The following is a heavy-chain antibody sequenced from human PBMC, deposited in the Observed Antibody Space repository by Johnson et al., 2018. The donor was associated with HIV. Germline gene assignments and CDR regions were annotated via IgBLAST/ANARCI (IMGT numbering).Heavy chain of an antibody. CDR2: ISWDGGST. D-gene: IGHD2-21*02. J-gene: IGHJ3*02. CDR1: GFTFDDHA. CDR3: ARFRRAYCAGDCPSRAFDI. Sequence: VQLVESGGVVVQPGGSLTLSCAASGFTFDDHAMHWVRQAPGQGLEWVSLISWDGGSTYYADSVKGRFTISRDNSKNTLYLQMHSLRAGDTALYYWARFRRAYCAGDCPSRAFDIWGQGTMVTVSS. V-gene: IGHV3-43D*04.